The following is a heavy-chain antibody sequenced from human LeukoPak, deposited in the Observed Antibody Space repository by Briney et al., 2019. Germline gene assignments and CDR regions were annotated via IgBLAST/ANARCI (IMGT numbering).Heavy chain of an antibody. CDR2: INHSGST. V-gene: IGHV4-34*01. CDR3: ARGGGITMARGLRRAFDI. D-gene: IGHD3-10*01. J-gene: IGHJ3*02. Sequence: SETLSLTCAVYGGSYSGYYWSWIRQPPGKGLEWIGEINHSGSTNYNPSLKSRVTISVDTSKNQFSLKLSSVTAADTAVYYCARGGGITMARGLRRAFDIWGQGTMVTVSS. CDR1: GGSYSGYY.